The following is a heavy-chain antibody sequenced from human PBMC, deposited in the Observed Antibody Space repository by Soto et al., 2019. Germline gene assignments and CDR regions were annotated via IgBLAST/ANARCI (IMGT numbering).Heavy chain of an antibody. CDR1: CGSISSYY. V-gene: IGHV4-59*01. J-gene: IGHJ4*02. CDR2: IYYSGST. Sequence: YETLSLACTVSCGSISSYYWSWIRQPPGRGREWIGYIYYSGSTNYNPSLKSRVTISVGTSKNQFSLELSSVTAADTAVYYCARGDTGYWGRGTLVPVSS. CDR3: ARGDTGY.